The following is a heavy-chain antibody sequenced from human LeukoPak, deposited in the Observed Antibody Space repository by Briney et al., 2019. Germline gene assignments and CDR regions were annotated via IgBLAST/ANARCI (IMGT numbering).Heavy chain of an antibody. Sequence: ASVKVSCKASGYTFITYDINWVRQATGQGLEWMGWMNPNSGNTGYAQKFQGRVTMTRNTSISTAYMELSSLRSEDTAVYYCARVVGTTLRALGYWGQGTLVTVSS. CDR1: GYTFITYD. CDR3: ARVVGTTLRALGY. J-gene: IGHJ4*02. D-gene: IGHD1-14*01. V-gene: IGHV1-8*01. CDR2: MNPNSGNT.